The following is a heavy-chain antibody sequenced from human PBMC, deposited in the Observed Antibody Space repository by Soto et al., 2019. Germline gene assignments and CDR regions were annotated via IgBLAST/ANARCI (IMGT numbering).Heavy chain of an antibody. CDR3: ARGGPYQLLSVFDY. CDR2: ISNNGVST. V-gene: IGHV3-64*01. Sequence: GGSLRLSCVASGFSFSNYAMHWVRQAPGKGLEYVSAISNNGVSTYYANSVKGRFIISRDNSKNTLYLQMGSLRAEDMAVYYCARGGPYQLLSVFDYWGQGTLVTVSS. J-gene: IGHJ4*02. CDR1: GFSFSNYA. D-gene: IGHD2-2*01.